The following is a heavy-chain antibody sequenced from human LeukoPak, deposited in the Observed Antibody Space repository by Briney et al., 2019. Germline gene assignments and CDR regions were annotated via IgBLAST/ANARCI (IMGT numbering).Heavy chain of an antibody. Sequence: GGSLRLSCAASGFTVSGNYMSWVRQAPGKGLEWVSIIYSGGRTHYAASVKDRFTISRDNSKNTLYPQMNSLRAEDTAVYYCARSLSSSWYEFDYWGQGTLVTVSS. CDR2: IYSGGRT. D-gene: IGHD6-13*01. V-gene: IGHV3-66*01. J-gene: IGHJ4*02. CDR3: ARSLSSSWYEFDY. CDR1: GFTVSGNY.